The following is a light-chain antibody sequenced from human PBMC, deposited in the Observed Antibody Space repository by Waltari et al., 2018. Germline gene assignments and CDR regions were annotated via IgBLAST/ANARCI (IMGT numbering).Light chain of an antibody. V-gene: IGKV1-9*01. CDR1: QGISSY. CDR3: QQVNTYSWT. J-gene: IGKJ1*01. Sequence: DIYLTQSPSYLSASVGDRVTITCRASQGISSYLAWYQQKPGKAPKLLIYAASTLQSGVPLRFSGSGSGTEFTLTISSLQPEDFATYYCQQVNTYSWTFGQGTKVEIK. CDR2: AAS.